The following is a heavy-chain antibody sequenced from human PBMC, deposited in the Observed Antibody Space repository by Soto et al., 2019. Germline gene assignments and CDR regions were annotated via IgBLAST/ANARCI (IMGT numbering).Heavy chain of an antibody. CDR1: GFTFSNYW. CDR2: IKQDGSEK. Sequence: VLLVESGGGLVQPGGSLRLSCAVSGFTFSNYWMSWVRQAPGKGLEWVANIKQDGSEKYYVDSVWGRFTISRDNTKNSLYLQMNTLRAEDTGVYYCASRSSWFDYWGQGTLVTVSS. D-gene: IGHD6-13*01. J-gene: IGHJ5*01. CDR3: ASRSSWFDY. V-gene: IGHV3-7*01.